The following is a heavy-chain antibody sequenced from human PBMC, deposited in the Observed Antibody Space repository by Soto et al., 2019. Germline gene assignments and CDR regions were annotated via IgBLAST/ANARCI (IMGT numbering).Heavy chain of an antibody. CDR1: GYSIGSSNW. V-gene: IGHV4-28*01. Sequence: SETLALTCAVSGYSIGSSNWWGWIRQPPGKGLEWIGYIYYSGTTYYNPSPKSRVTMSVDTSKNQFSLKLTSVTAVDTAVYCRARRANQGPIDYCGQGTLV. J-gene: IGHJ4*02. CDR2: IYYSGTT. CDR3: ARRANQGPIDY.